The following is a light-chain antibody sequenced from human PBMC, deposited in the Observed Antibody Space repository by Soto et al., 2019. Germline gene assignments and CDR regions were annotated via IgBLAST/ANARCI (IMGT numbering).Light chain of an antibody. CDR2: DVS. CDR1: SSDVGGYNY. V-gene: IGLV2-14*01. J-gene: IGLJ1*01. Sequence: QTELRQPASVSGSHGQAITISCTGTSSDVGGYNYVSWYQQYPGKAPKLMIYDVSNRPSGVSNRFSGSKSGNTASLTISGLQAEDEADYYCSSYTSSITYVFGTGTKVT. CDR3: SSYTSSITYV.